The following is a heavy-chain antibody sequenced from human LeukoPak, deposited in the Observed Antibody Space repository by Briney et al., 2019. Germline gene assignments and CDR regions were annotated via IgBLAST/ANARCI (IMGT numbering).Heavy chain of an antibody. J-gene: IGHJ6*02. Sequence: SETLSLTCAVYGGSFSGYYWSWIRQPPGEGLEWIGEINHSGSTNYNPSLKSRVTISVDTSKNQFSLKLSSVTAADTAVYYCARGQNYDFWSGYFGVASFYYYGMDVWGQGTTVTVSS. D-gene: IGHD3-3*01. CDR2: INHSGST. V-gene: IGHV4-34*01. CDR3: ARGQNYDFWSGYFGVASFYYYGMDV. CDR1: GGSFSGYY.